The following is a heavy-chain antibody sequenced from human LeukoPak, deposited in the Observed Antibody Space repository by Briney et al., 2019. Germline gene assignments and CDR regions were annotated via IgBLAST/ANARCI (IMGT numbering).Heavy chain of an antibody. CDR1: GFTFSSYA. V-gene: IGHV3-23*01. CDR3: AKVLGIAAAGTSVFDY. J-gene: IGHJ4*02. D-gene: IGHD6-13*01. CDR2: ISGSGGST. Sequence: GGSLRLSCAASGFTFSSYAMSWVRQAPGKGLEWVSAISGSGGSTYYADSVKGRFTISRDNSKNTPYLQMNSLRAEDTAVYYCAKVLGIAAAGTSVFDYWGQGTLVTVSS.